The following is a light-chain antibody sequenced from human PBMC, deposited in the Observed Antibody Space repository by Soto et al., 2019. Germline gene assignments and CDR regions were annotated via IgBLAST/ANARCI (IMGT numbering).Light chain of an antibody. CDR2: FDD. CDR3: ASWDDNLNGPV. CDR1: SSNIGKNA. J-gene: IGLJ2*01. V-gene: IGLV1-36*01. Sequence: QSVLTQPPSVSGAPRQRVTISCSGSSSNIGKNAVNWYQQVPGKAPKLLIYFDDVSPPGVSDRFSGSKSGTSASLAISGLQSEDEADYYCASWDDNLNGPVFGGGTKLTVL.